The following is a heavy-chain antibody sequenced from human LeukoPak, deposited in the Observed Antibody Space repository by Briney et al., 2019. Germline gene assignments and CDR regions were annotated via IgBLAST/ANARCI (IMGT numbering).Heavy chain of an antibody. CDR3: ANLGGGFSGSGSYPNYFDP. V-gene: IGHV3-30*18. J-gene: IGHJ5*02. CDR1: AFSFSSYG. D-gene: IGHD3-10*01. CDR2: ISYDGSNK. Sequence: GGSLRLSCAASAFSFSSYGLHWVRQAPGKGLEWVAVISYDGSNKYYADSVKGRFTISRDNSKNTLYLQMNSLRAEDTAVYYCANLGGGFSGSGSYPNYFDPWGQGTLVTVSS.